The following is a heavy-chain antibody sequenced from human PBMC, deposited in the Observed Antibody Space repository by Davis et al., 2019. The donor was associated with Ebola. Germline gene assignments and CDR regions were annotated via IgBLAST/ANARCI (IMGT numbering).Heavy chain of an antibody. CDR1: GYTFTSYD. V-gene: IGHV1-8*01. J-gene: IGHJ4*02. CDR3: ARRLTNSRGWVDY. CDR2: MNPNSGNT. Sequence: AASVKVSCKASGYTFTSYDINWVRQVPGQGLEWMGWMNPNSGNTDYAQKFQGRVTMTGNTSISTAYMEMSSLRSEDTAVYYCARRLTNSRGWVDYWGQGTLVTVSS. D-gene: IGHD2-15*01.